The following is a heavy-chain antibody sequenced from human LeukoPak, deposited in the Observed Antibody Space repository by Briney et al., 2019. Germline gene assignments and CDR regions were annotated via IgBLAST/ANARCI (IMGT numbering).Heavy chain of an antibody. CDR1: GYTFTSYG. CDR2: ISAYNGNT. CDR3: ARSGQWAYYYYYMDV. J-gene: IGHJ6*03. V-gene: IGHV1-18*01. D-gene: IGHD6-19*01. Sequence: SVKVSCKASGYTFTSYGISWVRQAPGHGLEWMGWISAYNGNTNYAQKLQGRVTMTTDTSTSTAYMELRSLRSDDTAVYYCARSGQWAYYYYYMDVWGKGTTVTVSS.